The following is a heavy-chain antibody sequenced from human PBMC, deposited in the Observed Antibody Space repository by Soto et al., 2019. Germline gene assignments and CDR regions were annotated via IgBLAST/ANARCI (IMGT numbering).Heavy chain of an antibody. CDR3: ASALRYSWFDP. V-gene: IGHV3-21*01. D-gene: IGHD3-16*01. Sequence: AGSLSLSCAASGFTFSSYSMNWVRQAPGRGLEWVSSISSSSAYIYYADSVKGRFTISRDNAKDSLYLQMNSLRAEDTAVYYCASALRYSWFDPWGHGTLVTVSS. J-gene: IGHJ5*02. CDR2: ISSSSAYI. CDR1: GFTFSSYS.